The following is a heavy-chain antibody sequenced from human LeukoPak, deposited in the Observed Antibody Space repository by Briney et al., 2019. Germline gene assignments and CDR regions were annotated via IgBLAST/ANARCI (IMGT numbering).Heavy chain of an antibody. Sequence: PGGSLRLSCAASGFTFSSYSMNWVRQAPGKGLEWVSTISSSSSYIYYADSVKGRFTISRDNAKNSLYLQMNSLRAEDTAVYYCAKNRGAGSHYYYHMNVWGKGTTVTVSS. CDR3: AKNRGAGSHYYYHMNV. CDR2: ISSSSSYI. CDR1: GFTFSSYS. D-gene: IGHD1-26*01. J-gene: IGHJ6*03. V-gene: IGHV3-21*04.